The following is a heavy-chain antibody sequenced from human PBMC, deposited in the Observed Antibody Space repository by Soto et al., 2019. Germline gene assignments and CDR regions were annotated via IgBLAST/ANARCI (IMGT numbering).Heavy chain of an antibody. V-gene: IGHV4-34*01. J-gene: IGHJ6*02. CDR2: INHSGST. CDR1: GGSFSGYY. CDR3: ARDASSYYDFWSGYPYYYYGMDV. D-gene: IGHD3-3*01. Sequence: SETLSLTCAVYGGSFSGYYWSWIRQPPGKGLEWIGEINHSGSTNYNPSLKSRVTISVDTSKNQFSLKLSSVTAADTAVYYCARDASSYYDFWSGYPYYYYGMDVWGQGTTVTVSS.